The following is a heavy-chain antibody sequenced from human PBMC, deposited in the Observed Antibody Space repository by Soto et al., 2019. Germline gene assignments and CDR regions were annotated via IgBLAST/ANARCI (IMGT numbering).Heavy chain of an antibody. CDR3: SQDSLEPTSSYYYYYYMDV. J-gene: IGHJ6*03. CDR1: GFTFSNAW. D-gene: IGHD6-6*01. Sequence: EVQLVESGGGLVKPGGSLRLSCAASGFTFSNAWMSWVRQAPGKGLEWVGRIKSKTDGGTTDYAAPVKGRFTISRDDSKNTPYLQMNRPKTEDTVLYYCSQDSLEPTSSYYYYYYMDVWGKGTTVTVSS. V-gene: IGHV3-15*01. CDR2: IKSKTDGGTT.